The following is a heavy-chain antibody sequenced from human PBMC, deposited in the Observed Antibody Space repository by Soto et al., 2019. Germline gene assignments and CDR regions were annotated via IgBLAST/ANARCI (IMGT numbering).Heavy chain of an antibody. CDR1: GFTFSSYW. Sequence: GGSLRLSCAASGFTFSSYWMHWVRQVPGKGLVWVSRINSEGSITTYADSVKGRCTISRDNAKNMLYLQMNSPRGEDTAVYYCVREGGLLRFLEWLPAYAMDVWGQGTTVTVSS. D-gene: IGHD3-3*01. V-gene: IGHV3-74*03. CDR2: INSEGSIT. CDR3: VREGGLLRFLEWLPAYAMDV. J-gene: IGHJ6*02.